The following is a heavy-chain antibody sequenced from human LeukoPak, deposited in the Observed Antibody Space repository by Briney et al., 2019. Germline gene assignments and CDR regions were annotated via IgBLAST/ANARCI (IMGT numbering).Heavy chain of an antibody. CDR1: GFTFSTCA. CDR3: AKSVKSGYTSGDFDY. D-gene: IGHD6-19*01. V-gene: IGHV3-23*01. Sequence: GASLKLSCAASGFTFSTCAMTWVRQAPGKGLEWVSGISASGGRTYYADSVRGRFTISRGNSKNTLYLQMNSLRAEDTAVYYCAKSVKSGYTSGDFDYWGQGTLVTVSS. J-gene: IGHJ4*02. CDR2: ISASGGRT.